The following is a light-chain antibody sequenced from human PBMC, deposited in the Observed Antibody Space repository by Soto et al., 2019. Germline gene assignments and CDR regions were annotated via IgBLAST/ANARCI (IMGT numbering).Light chain of an antibody. CDR3: QQLNSYPIT. V-gene: IGKV1-9*01. CDR1: QGLTSD. Sequence: DIPLTQSPSFLSASVGDRVTITCRASQGLTSDLAWYQQKPGKAPKLLIYAASTLKSGVPSRFSGSGSGTELNLTISSLQPEDLATYYCQQLNSYPITFGQGTRLEIK. CDR2: AAS. J-gene: IGKJ5*01.